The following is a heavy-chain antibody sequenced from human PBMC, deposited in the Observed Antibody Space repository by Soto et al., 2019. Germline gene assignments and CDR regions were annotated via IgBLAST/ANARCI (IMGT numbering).Heavy chain of an antibody. CDR3: AKEDDFWSGYSYFDY. J-gene: IGHJ4*02. CDR2: ISGGGGST. V-gene: IGHV3-23*01. D-gene: IGHD3-3*01. Sequence: EVLLLESGGGLVQPGGSLRLSCAASGFTFNSYAMSWVRQAPGMGLEWVSAISGGGGSTYSADSVKGRFTISRDNSKNTLSLQMNNLRAEDTAVYYCAKEDDFWSGYSYFDYWGQGTLVTVSS. CDR1: GFTFNSYA.